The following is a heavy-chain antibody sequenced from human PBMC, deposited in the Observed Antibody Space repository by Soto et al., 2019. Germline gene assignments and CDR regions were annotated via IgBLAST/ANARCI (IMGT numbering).Heavy chain of an antibody. Sequence: QVPLVQSGAEVKKPGASVKVSCKASGYTFTGYYMHWVRQAPGQGLEWMGWINPNSGGTNYAQKFQGWVTMTRDTSISTAYMELSRLRSDDTAVYYCARGTFIVVVPAEGWFDPWGQGTLVTVSS. V-gene: IGHV1-2*04. CDR1: GYTFTGYY. CDR2: INPNSGGT. J-gene: IGHJ5*02. CDR3: ARGTFIVVVPAEGWFDP. D-gene: IGHD2-2*01.